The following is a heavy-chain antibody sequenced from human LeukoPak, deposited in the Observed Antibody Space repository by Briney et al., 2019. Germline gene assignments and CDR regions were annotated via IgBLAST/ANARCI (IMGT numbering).Heavy chain of an antibody. CDR1: GVSISTYY. CDR3: ARLYWGLGAFDI. D-gene: IGHD3-16*01. V-gene: IGHV4-4*07. J-gene: IGHJ3*02. CDR2: IYTSGST. Sequence: SETLSLTCTVSGVSISTYYYSWIRQPAGKGLEWIGRIYTSGSTNYNPSLKSRVTMSVDTSKNHFSLKLSSVTAADTAVYYCARLYWGLGAFDIWGQGTMVTVSS.